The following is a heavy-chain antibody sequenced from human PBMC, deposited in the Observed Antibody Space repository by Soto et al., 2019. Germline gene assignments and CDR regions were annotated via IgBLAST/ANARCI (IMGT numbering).Heavy chain of an antibody. V-gene: IGHV4-59*01. CDR1: GGSISSYY. Sequence: TSETLSLTCTVSGGSISSYYWSWIRQPPGKGLEWIGYIYYSGSTNYNPSLKSRVTISVDTSKNQFSLKLSSVTAADTAVYYCARDQGDFWSGYYYPNWFDPWGQGTLVTVSS. D-gene: IGHD3-3*01. J-gene: IGHJ5*02. CDR2: IYYSGST. CDR3: ARDQGDFWSGYYYPNWFDP.